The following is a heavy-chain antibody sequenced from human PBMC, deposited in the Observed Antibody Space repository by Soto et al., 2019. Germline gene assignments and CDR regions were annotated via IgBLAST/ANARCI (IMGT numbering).Heavy chain of an antibody. CDR1: GFTFSSYG. V-gene: IGHV3-30*18. J-gene: IGHJ6*02. D-gene: IGHD3-9*01. CDR2: ISYDGSNK. Sequence: GGSLRLSCAASGFTFSSYGMHWVRQAPGKGLEWVAVISYDGSNKYYADSVKGRFTISRDNSKNTLYLQMNSLRAEDTAVYYCAKEDDNYYYYYGMDVWGQGTTVTVSS. CDR3: AKEDDNYYYYYGMDV.